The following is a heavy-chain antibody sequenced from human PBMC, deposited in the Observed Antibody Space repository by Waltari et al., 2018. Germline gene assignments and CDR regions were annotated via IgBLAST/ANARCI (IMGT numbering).Heavy chain of an antibody. CDR1: GGTFSSYA. CDR3: ASDYCSSSSCYKVGDAFDI. CDR2: IIPIFGTA. J-gene: IGHJ3*02. Sequence: QVKLVQSGAEVKKPGSSVKVSCRASGGTFSSYAIRSVRQAPGQGLEWMGGIIPIFGTANYAQTFRGRLTITADESTRTAYMDLSSLTSDDTAVYYCASDYCSSSSCYKVGDAFDIWGQGTMVAVSS. V-gene: IGHV1-69*01. D-gene: IGHD2-2*02.